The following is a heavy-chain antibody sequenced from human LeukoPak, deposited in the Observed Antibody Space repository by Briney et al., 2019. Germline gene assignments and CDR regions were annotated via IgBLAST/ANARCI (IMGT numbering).Heavy chain of an antibody. CDR3: ARDHYDFWSGYYRY. D-gene: IGHD3-3*01. J-gene: IGHJ4*02. CDR2: IIPIFGTA. CDR1: GGTFSSYA. V-gene: IGHV1-69*05. Sequence: SVKLSCKASGGTFSSYAISWVRQPPGQGLEWMGGIIPIFGTANYAQKFQGRVTITTDESTSTAYMELSSLRSEDTAVYYCARDHYDFWSGYYRYWGQGTLVTVSS.